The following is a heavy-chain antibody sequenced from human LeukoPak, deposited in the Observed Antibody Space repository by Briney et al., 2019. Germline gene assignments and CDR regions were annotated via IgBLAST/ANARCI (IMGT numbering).Heavy chain of an antibody. CDR2: ISGSGGST. Sequence: GGSLRLSCAASGFTFSSYAMSWVRQAPGKGLEWVSAISGSGGSTYYADSVKGRFTISRDNSKNTLYLQMNSLRAEDTAVYYCARYCSSTSCYRGFDYWGQGTLVTVSS. V-gene: IGHV3-23*01. CDR3: ARYCSSTSCYRGFDY. CDR1: GFTFSSYA. J-gene: IGHJ4*02. D-gene: IGHD2-2*02.